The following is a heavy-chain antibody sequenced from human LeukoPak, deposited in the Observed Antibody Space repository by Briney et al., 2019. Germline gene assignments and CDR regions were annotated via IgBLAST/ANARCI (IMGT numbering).Heavy chain of an antibody. CDR2: INPNSGGT. CDR3: AREYSGSYFDY. D-gene: IGHD1-26*01. CDR1: GYTFNLFG. Sequence: ASVKVSCKASGYTFNLFGISWVRQAPGQGLEWMGWINPNSGGTNYAQKFQGRVTMTRDTSISTAYMEPSRLRSDDTAVYYCAREYSGSYFDYWGQGTLVTVSS. J-gene: IGHJ4*02. V-gene: IGHV1-2*02.